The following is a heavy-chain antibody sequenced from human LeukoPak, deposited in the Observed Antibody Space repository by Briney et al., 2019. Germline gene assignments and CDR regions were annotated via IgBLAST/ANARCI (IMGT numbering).Heavy chain of an antibody. CDR3: ARESSGYEDYYGMDV. CDR1: GFTFSSYE. Sequence: GGSLRLSCAASGFTFSSYEMNWVRQAPGKGLEWVSYISSIGSTIYYAVSVKGRFTISRDNAKNSLYLQMNSLRAEDTAVYYCARESSGYEDYYGMDVWGQGTTVTVSS. CDR2: ISSIGSTI. V-gene: IGHV3-48*03. D-gene: IGHD5-12*01. J-gene: IGHJ6*02.